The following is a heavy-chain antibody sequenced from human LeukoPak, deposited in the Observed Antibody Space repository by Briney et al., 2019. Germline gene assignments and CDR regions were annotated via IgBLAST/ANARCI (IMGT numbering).Heavy chain of an antibody. D-gene: IGHD4-23*01. CDR3: ARARPTVVTPEHFQF. CDR1: GVSIRSGESF. V-gene: IGHV4-30-4*01. Sequence: SETLSLTCAVFGVSIRSGESFSSWIRQPPGKGLEWIGYIYNSGSDPYNPSLKSRIRISADTSRKHFSLKLTSVTAADTAVYNCARARPTVVTPEHFQFWGQGTLVTVSS. J-gene: IGHJ1*01. CDR2: IYNSGSD.